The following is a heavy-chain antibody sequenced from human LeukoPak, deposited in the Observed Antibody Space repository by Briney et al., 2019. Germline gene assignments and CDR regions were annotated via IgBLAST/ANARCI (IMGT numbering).Heavy chain of an antibody. CDR3: ARDSLVVVGFKYYYYGMDV. CDR2: IIPIFGTA. V-gene: IGHV1-69*05. CDR1: GGTFSSYA. J-gene: IGHJ6*02. Sequence: ASVKVSCTASGGTFSSYAISWVRQAPGQGLEWMGGIIPIFGTANYAQKFQGRVTITTDESTSTAYMELSSLRSEDTAVYYCARDSLVVVGFKYYYYGMDVWGQGTTVTVSS. D-gene: IGHD2-15*01.